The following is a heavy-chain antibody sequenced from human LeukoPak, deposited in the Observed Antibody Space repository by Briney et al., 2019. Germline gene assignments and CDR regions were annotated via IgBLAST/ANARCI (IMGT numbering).Heavy chain of an antibody. CDR1: GYSISSGYY. V-gene: IGHV4-38-2*01. CDR2: IYHSGST. J-gene: IGHJ4*02. D-gene: IGHD2-15*01. Sequence: SETLSLTCAVSGYSISSGYYWGWIRQPPGKGLEWIGSIYHSGSTYYNPSLKSRVTISVDTSKYQFSLKLSSVTAADTAVYYCARGGDIVVVVAANAFDYWGQGTLVTVSS. CDR3: ARGGDIVVVVAANAFDY.